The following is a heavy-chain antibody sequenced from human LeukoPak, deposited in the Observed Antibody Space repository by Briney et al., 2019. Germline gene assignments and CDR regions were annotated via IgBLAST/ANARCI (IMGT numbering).Heavy chain of an antibody. V-gene: IGHV3-30*02. CDR1: GFTFSSYG. CDR3: AKDRYSGYDYDY. J-gene: IGHJ4*02. CDR2: IRFDGINK. Sequence: GGSLRLSCAASGFTFSSYGMHWVRQAPGKGLEWVAFIRFDGINKDYADSVKGRLTISRDNSKNTLYLQMNSLRAEDTAVYYCAKDRYSGYDYDYWGQGTLVTVSS. D-gene: IGHD5-12*01.